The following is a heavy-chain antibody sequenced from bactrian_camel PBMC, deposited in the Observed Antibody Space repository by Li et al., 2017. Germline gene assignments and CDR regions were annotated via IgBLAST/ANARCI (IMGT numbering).Heavy chain of an antibody. CDR3: AGDDLNGPCALGTLAVVDQLGY. CDR2: IYRGTT. V-gene: IGHV3S28*01. D-gene: IGHD1*01. Sequence: SLGFSVQAGGSLRLSCVASGYTSVTGSGCMGWFRQSPGKPREGVALIYRGTTYYADSLEGRFTISKDSAKNTLYLQMNSLKPEDTAMYYCAGDDLNGPCALGTLAVVDQLGYWGQGTQVTVS. J-gene: IGHJ6*01. CDR1: GYTSVTGSGC.